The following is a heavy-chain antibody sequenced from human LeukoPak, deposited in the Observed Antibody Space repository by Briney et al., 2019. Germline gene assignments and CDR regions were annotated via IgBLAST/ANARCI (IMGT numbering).Heavy chain of an antibody. J-gene: IGHJ3*02. CDR1: GFTFSGSA. D-gene: IGHD4-23*01. CDR2: IRSKANSYAT. Sequence: PGGSLRLSCAASGFTFSGSAMHWVRQASGKGLEWVGRIRSKANSYATAYAASVKGRFTISRDDSKNTAYLQMNSLKTEDTAVYYCTSTVVTGGNAFDIWGQGTIVTVSS. CDR3: TSTVVTGGNAFDI. V-gene: IGHV3-73*01.